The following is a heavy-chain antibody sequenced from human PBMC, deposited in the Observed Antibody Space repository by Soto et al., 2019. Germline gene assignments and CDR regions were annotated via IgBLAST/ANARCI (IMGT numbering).Heavy chain of an antibody. CDR3: ARDPILSSGAFDI. CDR1: GGSISSGGYY. D-gene: IGHD2-15*01. Sequence: SETLSLTCTVSGGSISSGGYYWSWIRQHPGKGLEWIGYIYYSGSTYYNPSLKSRVTISVDTSKNQFSMKLSSVTAADTAVYYCARDPILSSGAFDIWGQGTMVTVSS. J-gene: IGHJ3*02. V-gene: IGHV4-31*03. CDR2: IYYSGST.